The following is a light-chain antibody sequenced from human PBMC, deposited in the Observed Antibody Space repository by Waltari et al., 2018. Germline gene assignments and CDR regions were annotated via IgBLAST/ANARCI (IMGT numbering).Light chain of an antibody. CDR2: DAS. J-gene: IGKJ4*01. CDR3: QQYGRSPLT. Sequence: DILLPQSPGTLSLSPGERATLSCRASQSLRNNFLVWYQQKPGQAPRLLIYDASRRATGIPDRFSGSGSGTDFTLTISRLEPEDFAVYFCQQYGRSPLTFGGGTKVEIK. V-gene: IGKV3-20*01. CDR1: QSLRNNF.